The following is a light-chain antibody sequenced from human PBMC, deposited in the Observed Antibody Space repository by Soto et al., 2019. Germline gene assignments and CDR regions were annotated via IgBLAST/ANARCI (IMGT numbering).Light chain of an antibody. Sequence: QSVLTQPASVSGSPGQSITISCSGTSSDVGSYNYVSWYQQHPGKAPKLMIYEVNNRPSGVSNRFSGSKSGNTASLTISGLQAEDEADYYCSSYTSRTTWVFGGGTKLTVL. J-gene: IGLJ3*02. V-gene: IGLV2-14*01. CDR1: SSDVGSYNY. CDR2: EVN. CDR3: SSYTSRTTWV.